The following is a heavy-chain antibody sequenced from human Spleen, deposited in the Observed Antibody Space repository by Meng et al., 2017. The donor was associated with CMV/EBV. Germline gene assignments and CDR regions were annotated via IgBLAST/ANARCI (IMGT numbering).Heavy chain of an antibody. V-gene: IGHV4-34*01. D-gene: IGHD3-16*02. CDR3: ARGRPWVWGSYRQIYFDY. Sequence: QVQLQQWGAGLLKPSETLSLTCAVYGGSFSGYYWSWIRQPPGNGLEWIGEINHSGSTNYNPSLKSRVTISVDTSKNQFSLKLSSVTAADTAVYYCARGRPWVWGSYRQIYFDYWGQGTLVTVSS. CDR1: GGSFSGYY. J-gene: IGHJ4*02. CDR2: INHSGST.